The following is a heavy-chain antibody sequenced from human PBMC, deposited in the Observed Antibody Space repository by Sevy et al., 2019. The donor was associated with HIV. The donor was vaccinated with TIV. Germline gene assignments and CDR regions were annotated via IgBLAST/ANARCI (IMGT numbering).Heavy chain of an antibody. J-gene: IGHJ4*02. D-gene: IGHD3-22*01. CDR3: ARDYFPTYYAISGLGHY. CDR1: GFIFNNYD. CDR2: ISGRDGTT. V-gene: IGHV3-23*01. Sequence: GGSLRLSCAASGFIFNNYDMNWVRQAPGKGLEWVSGISGRDGTTFYADSVKGRFTPSRDNSKNTLYLQMNSLRAEDTAVYYCARDYFPTYYAISGLGHYWGQGTLVTVSS.